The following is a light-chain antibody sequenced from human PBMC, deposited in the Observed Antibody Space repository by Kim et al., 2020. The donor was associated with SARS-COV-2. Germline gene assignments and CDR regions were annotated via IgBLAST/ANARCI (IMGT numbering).Light chain of an antibody. V-gene: IGLV1-47*01. CDR1: SSNIGSNY. J-gene: IGLJ1*01. CDR3: AAWDDSLSGYV. CDR2: RNN. Sequence: GQRVTLSCSGSSSNIGSNYVYWYQQLPGTAPKPLIYRNNQRPSGVPDRFAGSKSGTSASLAISGLRSEDEADYYCAAWDDSLSGYVFGTGTKVTVL.